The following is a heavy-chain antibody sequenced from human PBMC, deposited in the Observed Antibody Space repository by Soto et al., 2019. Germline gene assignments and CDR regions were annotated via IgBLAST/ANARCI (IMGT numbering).Heavy chain of an antibody. CDR1: GGSISSGGYY. V-gene: IGHV4-31*03. CDR3: ATRITLFGLLIPPFDP. Sequence: SETLSLTCTVSGGSISSGGYYWSWNRQHPGKGLEWIGYMYYSGRTYYNPSLKSRVTISVDTSKNQVSLWLSSVTAAETAIYYCATRITLFGLLIPPFDPWGQGTQVTVSS. D-gene: IGHD3-3*01. J-gene: IGHJ5*02. CDR2: MYYSGRT.